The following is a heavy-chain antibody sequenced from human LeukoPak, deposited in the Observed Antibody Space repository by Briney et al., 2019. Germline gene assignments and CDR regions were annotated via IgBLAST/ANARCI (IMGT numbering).Heavy chain of an antibody. V-gene: IGHV3-7*03. CDR2: IKQDGSEK. CDR1: GFTFSSYS. CDR3: ARDLLVIGAAGGFDF. Sequence: PGGSLRLSCAASGFTFSSYSMNWVRQAPGKGLEWVANIKQDGSEKYYVDSVKGRFTISRDNAKNSLYLQMNSLRAEDTAMYYCARDLLVIGAAGGFDFWGQGTLVTVSS. D-gene: IGHD6-13*01. J-gene: IGHJ4*02.